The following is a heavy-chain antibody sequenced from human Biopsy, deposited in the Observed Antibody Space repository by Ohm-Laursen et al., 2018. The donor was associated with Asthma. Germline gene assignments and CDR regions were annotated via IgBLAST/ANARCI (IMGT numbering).Heavy chain of an antibody. CDR1: GFMFRSFG. V-gene: IGHV3-30*18. CDR3: AKRRGYSGHDNDY. CDR2: ISYDGNHK. Sequence: SLRLSCAASGFMFRSFGIHWVRQAPGKGLEWVAVISYDGNHKFYEDSVKGRFTISRDNSKNTLYLQMNSPRTEDTAVYYCAKRRGYSGHDNDYWGQGTLVIVSS. D-gene: IGHD5-12*01. J-gene: IGHJ4*02.